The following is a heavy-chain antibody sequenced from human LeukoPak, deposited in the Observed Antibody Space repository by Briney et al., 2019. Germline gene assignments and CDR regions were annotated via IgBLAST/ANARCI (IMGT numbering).Heavy chain of an antibody. D-gene: IGHD3-10*01. V-gene: IGHV7-4-1*02. CDR1: GYSFPDYP. CDR3: ARNRGTGVLWFHASDY. CDR2: INTKTGNP. Sequence: GESLKISCKGSGYSFPDYPMHWVRQAPGQGLEWMGWINTKTGNPKYAQGFTGRFVFSLDTSVSTAYLQISSLKAEDTAVYYCARNRGTGVLWFHASDYWGQGTLVTVSS. J-gene: IGHJ4*02.